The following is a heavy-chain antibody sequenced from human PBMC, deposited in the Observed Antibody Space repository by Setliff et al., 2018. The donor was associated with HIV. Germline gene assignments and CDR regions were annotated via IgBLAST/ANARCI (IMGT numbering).Heavy chain of an antibody. CDR2: ISPSGDRT. J-gene: IGHJ4*02. CDR1: GYAFTSQF. V-gene: IGHV1-46*01. D-gene: IGHD4-17*01. CDR3: VRDDYGYNGKGFDY. Sequence: ASVKVSCKASGYAFTSQFMHWVRQAPGQGLEWMGIISPSGDRTTYAQRFRGRVTMTSDTSTGTVYMELSSLRSEDTAVYYCVRDDYGYNGKGFDYWGPGTLVTVSS.